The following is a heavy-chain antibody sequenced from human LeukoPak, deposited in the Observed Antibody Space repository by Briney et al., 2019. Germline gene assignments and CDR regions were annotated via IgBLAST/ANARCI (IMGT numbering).Heavy chain of an antibody. J-gene: IGHJ2*01. CDR3: AKNSGSYYPNWYFDL. CDR1: GSTFSSYA. CDR2: ISGSGGST. Sequence: GGSLRLSCAASGSTFSSYAMSWVRQAPGKGLEWVSAISGSGGSTYYADSVKGRFTISRDNSKNTLYLQMNSLRAEDTAVYYCAKNSGSYYPNWYFDLWGRGTLVTVSS. V-gene: IGHV3-23*01. D-gene: IGHD1-26*01.